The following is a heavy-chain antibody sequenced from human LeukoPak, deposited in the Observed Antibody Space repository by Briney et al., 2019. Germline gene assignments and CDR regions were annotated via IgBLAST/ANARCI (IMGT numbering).Heavy chain of an antibody. CDR2: INPNSGGT. CDR3: ARVTYYYYYMDV. J-gene: IGHJ6*03. CDR1: GYTFTGYY. Sequence: ASVKVSCKASGYTFTGYYMHWVRQAPGQGLGWMGWINPNSGGTNYVQKFQGRVTMTRDTSISTAYMELSRLRSDDTAVYYCARVTYYYYYMDVGGKGTTVTVSS. V-gene: IGHV1-2*02.